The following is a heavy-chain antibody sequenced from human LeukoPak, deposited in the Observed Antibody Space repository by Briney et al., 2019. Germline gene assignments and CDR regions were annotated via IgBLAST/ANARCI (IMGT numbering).Heavy chain of an antibody. CDR2: IYYSGST. D-gene: IGHD4-11*01. V-gene: IGHV4-59*12. J-gene: IGHJ4*02. CDR1: GGSISSYY. Sequence: NPSETLSLTCTVSGGSISSYYWSWIRQPPGKGLEWIGYIYYSGSTNYNPSLKSRVTIAVDTSKNQFSLKLISVTAADTAVYYCARRFGERLYSNNDAFDSWGQGTLVTVSS. CDR3: ARRFGERLYSNNDAFDS.